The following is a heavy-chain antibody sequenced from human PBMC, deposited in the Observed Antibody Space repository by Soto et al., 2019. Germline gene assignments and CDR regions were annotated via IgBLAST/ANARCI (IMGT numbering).Heavy chain of an antibody. D-gene: IGHD4-17*01. Sequence: SETLSLTCTVSGSSISTGGYYWTWIRQHPGKGLEWIGYIYYSGSTYYNPSLKSRVTISVDTSKNQFSLKLSSVTAADTAVYYCARGLSVTLVDYWGQGTLVTVSS. CDR3: ARGLSVTLVDY. CDR1: GSSISTGGYY. CDR2: IYYSGST. J-gene: IGHJ4*02. V-gene: IGHV4-31*03.